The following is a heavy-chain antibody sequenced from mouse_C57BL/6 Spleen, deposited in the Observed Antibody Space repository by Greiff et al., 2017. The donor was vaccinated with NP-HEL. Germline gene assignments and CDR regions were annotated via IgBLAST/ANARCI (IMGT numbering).Heavy chain of an antibody. CDR1: GFTFSDFY. D-gene: IGHD2-4*01. Sequence: EVQWVESGGGLVQSGRSLRLSCATSGFTFSDFYMEWVRQAPGKGLEWIAASRNKANDYTTEYSASVKGRFIVSRDTSQSILYLQMNALRAEETAIYYCARDAGAYYDYDGYFDVWGTGTTVTVSS. CDR3: ARDAGAYYDYDGYFDV. V-gene: IGHV7-1*01. J-gene: IGHJ1*03. CDR2: SRNKANDYTT.